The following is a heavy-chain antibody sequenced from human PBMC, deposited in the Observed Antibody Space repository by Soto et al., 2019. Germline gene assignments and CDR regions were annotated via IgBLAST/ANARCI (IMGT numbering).Heavy chain of an antibody. V-gene: IGHV3-23*01. CDR1: GFTFSNYA. CDR3: AKGDGGYFDH. Sequence: PGGSLRLSCIASGFTFSNYAMIWVRQAPGKGPEWVSSIGISGRATYYADPVKGRFTISRDDSKNALYLQMNSLRAEDTAVYFCAKGDGGYFDHWGQGSLVTVSS. J-gene: IGHJ4*02. CDR2: IGISGRAT. D-gene: IGHD3-16*01.